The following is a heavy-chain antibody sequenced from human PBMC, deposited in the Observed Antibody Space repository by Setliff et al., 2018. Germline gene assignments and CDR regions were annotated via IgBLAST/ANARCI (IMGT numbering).Heavy chain of an antibody. Sequence: GASVKVSCKASGGSISSYAISWVRQAPGQGLEWMGGIIPIFGTANYAQKFQGRVTIAADESTSTAYMELSSLRSEDTAVYYCARDPIVAAADGNWFDPWGQGTLVTVSS. CDR3: ARDPIVAAADGNWFDP. J-gene: IGHJ5*02. V-gene: IGHV1-69*13. CDR2: IIPIFGTA. CDR1: GGSISSYA. D-gene: IGHD6-13*01.